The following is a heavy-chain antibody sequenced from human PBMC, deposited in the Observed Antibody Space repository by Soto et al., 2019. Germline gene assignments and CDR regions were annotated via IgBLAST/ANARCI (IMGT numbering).Heavy chain of an antibody. V-gene: IGHV4-59*08. CDR2: IHYSGSS. CDR3: AIHSHESTKSTHY. D-gene: IGHD4-4*01. Sequence: SETLSLTCTVSGGSISGYYWSWIRQPPGKGLEWIAYIHYSGSSNSNPSLKSRVTISVDTSRNQFSLKLTSVTAADTAVYYCAIHSHESTKSTHYCCPAILVTLSS. J-gene: IGHJ4*02. CDR1: GGSISGYY.